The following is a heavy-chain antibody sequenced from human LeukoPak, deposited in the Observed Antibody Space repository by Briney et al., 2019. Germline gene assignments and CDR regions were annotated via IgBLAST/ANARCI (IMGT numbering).Heavy chain of an antibody. J-gene: IGHJ4*02. Sequence: GGSLRLSCAASGFTFSSYAMTWVRQAPGKGLEWVSGISGSGGTTYYADSVKGRFTISRDNSKNTLFLQMNSLRAEDTAVYYCAKERTRTAARPGDWGQGTLVTVSS. D-gene: IGHD6-6*01. CDR1: GFTFSSYA. V-gene: IGHV3-23*01. CDR2: ISGSGGTT. CDR3: AKERTRTAARPGD.